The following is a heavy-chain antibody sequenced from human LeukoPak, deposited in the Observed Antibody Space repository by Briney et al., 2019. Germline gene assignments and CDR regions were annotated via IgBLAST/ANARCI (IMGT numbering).Heavy chain of an antibody. J-gene: IGHJ5*02. CDR2: IYSDGTT. D-gene: IGHD3-22*01. CDR1: GFTVSSNY. V-gene: IGHV3-66*01. Sequence: GGSLRLSCAASGFTVSSNYMSWVRQAPGKGLEWVSLIYSDGTTYYADSVKGRFTTSRDNSKNTLYLQMDSLRAEDTAVYYCARKLYYYDSGGSAGYAGWFDPWGQGTLVTVSS. CDR3: ARKLYYYDSGGSAGYAGWFDP.